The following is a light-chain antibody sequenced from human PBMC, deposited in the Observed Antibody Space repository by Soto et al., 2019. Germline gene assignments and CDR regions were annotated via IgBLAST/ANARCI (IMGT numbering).Light chain of an antibody. V-gene: IGKV3-15*01. J-gene: IGKJ1*01. Sequence: EIVLTQSPATLSLSPGERATLSCRASQSVSSYLAWYQQKPGQAPRLLIYGASTRATGIPARFSGSGSGTEFTLSISSLQSEDFALYYCQQYDEWPQTFGQGTKVDIK. CDR1: QSVSSY. CDR2: GAS. CDR3: QQYDEWPQT.